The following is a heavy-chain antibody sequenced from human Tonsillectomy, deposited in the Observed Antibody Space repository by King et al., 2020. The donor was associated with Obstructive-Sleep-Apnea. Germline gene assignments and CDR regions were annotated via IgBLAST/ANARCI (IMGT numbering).Heavy chain of an antibody. J-gene: IGHJ6*02. D-gene: IGHD2/OR15-2a*01. V-gene: IGHV3-7*01. Sequence: VQLVESGGGLVQPGGSLRLSCAASGFIFNSYWMSWVCQAPGNGLEWVANIKQDGIETYYVDFVRGRFTISRDNAKSSLYLQMNSLRAEDTAVYYCAKCNSRSCYYYGMDVWGQGTTVSVSS. CDR1: GFIFNSYW. CDR2: IKQDGIET. CDR3: AKCNSRSCYYYGMDV.